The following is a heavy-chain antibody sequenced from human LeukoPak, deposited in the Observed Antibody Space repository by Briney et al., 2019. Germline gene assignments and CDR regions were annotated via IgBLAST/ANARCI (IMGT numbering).Heavy chain of an antibody. CDR2: IYYSGST. CDR1: GGSISSSYYY. CDR3: ARDGYNDNGPAFDI. D-gene: IGHD5-24*01. J-gene: IGHJ3*02. V-gene: IGHV4-39*07. Sequence: SETLSLTCTVSGGSISSSYYYWGWIRQPPGKGLEWIGSIYYSGSTYYNPSLKSRVTISVDTSKNQFSLKLSSVTAADTAVYYCARDGYNDNGPAFDIWGQGTMVTVSS.